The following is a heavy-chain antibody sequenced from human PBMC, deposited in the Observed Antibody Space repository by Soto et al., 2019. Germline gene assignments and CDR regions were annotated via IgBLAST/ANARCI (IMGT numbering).Heavy chain of an antibody. J-gene: IGHJ6*02. V-gene: IGHV3-30*18. CDR3: AKDRRDGYTTCSRCYGVDV. CDR2: ISHDGTKT. CDR1: GFNFGAYG. Sequence: QVQLVESGGGVVQPGTSLRLACEASGFNFGAYGMHWVRQAPGKGLEWVAVISHDGTKTYYSDSVKGRFTVSRDNSKNMLYVQMVSLRPHDTAVYSCAKDRRDGYTTCSRCYGVDVWGQGTTVTVSS. D-gene: IGHD5-18*01.